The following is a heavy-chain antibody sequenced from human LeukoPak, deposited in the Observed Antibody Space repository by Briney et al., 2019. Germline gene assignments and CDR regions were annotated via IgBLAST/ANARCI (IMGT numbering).Heavy chain of an antibody. CDR1: GYTFTGYY. Sequence: SXXVSCKASGYTFTGYYMHWVRQAPGQGLEWMGWINPNSGGTNYAQKFQGRVTMTRDTSISTAYMELSRLRSDDTAVYYCARNDFWMDFDYWGQGTLVTVSS. V-gene: IGHV1-2*02. D-gene: IGHD3-3*01. CDR2: INPNSGGT. J-gene: IGHJ4*02. CDR3: ARNDFWMDFDY.